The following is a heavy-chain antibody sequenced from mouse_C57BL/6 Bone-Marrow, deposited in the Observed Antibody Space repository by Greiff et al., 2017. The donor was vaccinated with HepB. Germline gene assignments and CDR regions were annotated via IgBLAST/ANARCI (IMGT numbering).Heavy chain of an antibody. Sequence: QVQLQQSGAELAKPGASVKLSCKASGYTFTSYWMHWVKQRPGQGLEWIGNINPSSGYTKYNQKFKDKATLTADKSSSTAYMQLSSLTYEDSAVYYCASLKSNYWDFGGWGTGTTVTVAS. D-gene: IGHD2-5*01. CDR3: ASLKSNYWDFGG. J-gene: IGHJ1*03. V-gene: IGHV1-7*01. CDR1: GYTFTSYW. CDR2: INPSSGYT.